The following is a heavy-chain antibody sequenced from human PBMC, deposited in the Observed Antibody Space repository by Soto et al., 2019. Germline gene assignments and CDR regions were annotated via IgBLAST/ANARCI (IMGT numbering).Heavy chain of an antibody. CDR3: AAWDSRDTGDH. CDR1: GDTLSHYG. Sequence: QVQLVQSGAEVKKPGSAVKVSCKASGDTLSHYGVSWVRQVPGKGLEWMGGTTAILGTRDYAQKFQGRMTITADESTNTAYMELNSLTSDDTAVYYCAAWDSRDTGDHWVQGTMVTVSS. CDR2: TTAILGTR. J-gene: IGHJ4*02. D-gene: IGHD5-18*01. V-gene: IGHV1-69*01.